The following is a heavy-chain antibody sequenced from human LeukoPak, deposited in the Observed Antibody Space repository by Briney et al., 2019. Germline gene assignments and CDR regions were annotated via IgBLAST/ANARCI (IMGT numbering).Heavy chain of an antibody. CDR2: ISSSSSYI. V-gene: IGHV3-21*01. Sequence: PGGSLRLSCAASGFTFSSYSMNWVRQAPGKGLEWASSISSSSSYIYYADSVKGRFTISRDNAKNSLYLQMNSLRAEDTAVYYCARDPRRGGGAAAGTNFDYWGQGTLVTVSS. J-gene: IGHJ4*02. CDR1: GFTFSSYS. CDR3: ARDPRRGGGAAAGTNFDY. D-gene: IGHD6-13*01.